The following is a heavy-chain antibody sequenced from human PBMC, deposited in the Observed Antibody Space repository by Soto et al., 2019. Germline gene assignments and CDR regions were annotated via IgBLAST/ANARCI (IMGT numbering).Heavy chain of an antibody. Sequence: GGSLRLSCAASGFTFSSYWMSWVRQAPGKGLEWVANIKQDGSEKYYVDSVKGRFTISRDNAKNSLYLQMNSLRAEDTAVYYCARDHSSGYYDILTGPSPSWFDPWGQGTLVTVSS. CDR3: ARDHSSGYYDILTGPSPSWFDP. V-gene: IGHV3-7*05. CDR2: IKQDGSEK. J-gene: IGHJ5*02. D-gene: IGHD3-9*01. CDR1: GFTFSSYW.